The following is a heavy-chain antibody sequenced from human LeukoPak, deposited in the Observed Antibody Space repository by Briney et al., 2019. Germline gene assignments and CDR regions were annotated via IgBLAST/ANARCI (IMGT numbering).Heavy chain of an antibody. J-gene: IGHJ4*02. V-gene: IGHV3-33*01. CDR1: GFSFSSYG. CDR3: ARARNNYDSSGYSALDY. Sequence: EGSLRLSCAASGFSFSSYGMHWVRQAPGKGLEWVASLWYDGTNKYYADSVKGRFTISRDNSKNTLYLQMNSLRAEDTAVYYCARARNNYDSSGYSALDYWGQGTLVTVSS. D-gene: IGHD3-22*01. CDR2: LWYDGTNK.